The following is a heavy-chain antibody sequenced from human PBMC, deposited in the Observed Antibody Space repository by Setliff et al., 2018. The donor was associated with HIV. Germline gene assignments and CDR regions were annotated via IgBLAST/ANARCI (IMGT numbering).Heavy chain of an antibody. Sequence: SETLSLTCTVSGGSIRGYYWSWIRQPPGKGLEWIGYIFYSGSTNYNPSLKSRVTISVDTSKNQFSLKLSSVTAADTAVYYCARQSDSSGYFPSWYFDCWAQGTLVTVSS. J-gene: IGHJ4*02. CDR1: GGSIRGYY. CDR3: ARQSDSSGYFPSWYFDC. D-gene: IGHD3-22*01. CDR2: IFYSGST. V-gene: IGHV4-59*08.